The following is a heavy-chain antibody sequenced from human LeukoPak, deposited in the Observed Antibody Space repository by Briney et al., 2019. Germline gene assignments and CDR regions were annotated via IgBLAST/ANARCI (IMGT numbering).Heavy chain of an antibody. CDR2: LNPNSGGT. J-gene: IGHJ6*02. Sequence: ASVKVSCKASGYTFTGYYMHWVRQAPGQGLEWMGRLNPNSGGTNYAQKFQGRVTMTRDTSINTAYMELSRLRSDDTAVYYCARDQFLYRQQYYYYYYGMDVWGQGTTVTVS. V-gene: IGHV1-2*06. D-gene: IGHD5-24*01. CDR1: GYTFTGYY. CDR3: ARDQFLYRQQYYYYYYGMDV.